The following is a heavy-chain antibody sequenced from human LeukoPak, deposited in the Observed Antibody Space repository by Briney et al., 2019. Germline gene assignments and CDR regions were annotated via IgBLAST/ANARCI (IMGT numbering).Heavy chain of an antibody. CDR2: ISAYNGNT. Sequence: ASVKVSCKASGYTFTSYGISWVRQAPGQGLEWMGWISAYNGNTNYAQKLQGRVTMTTDTSTSTAYMELRSLRSDDTAVYYCAREYSSSYYYYYYYMDVWGKGTTVTVSS. CDR3: AREYSSSYYYYYYYMDV. CDR1: GYTFTSYG. D-gene: IGHD6-6*01. J-gene: IGHJ6*03. V-gene: IGHV1-18*01.